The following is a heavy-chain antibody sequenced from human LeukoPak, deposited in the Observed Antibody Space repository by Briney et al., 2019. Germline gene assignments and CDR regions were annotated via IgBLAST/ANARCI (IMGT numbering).Heavy chain of an antibody. D-gene: IGHD2-8*02. J-gene: IGHJ4*02. V-gene: IGHV3-23*01. Sequence: GGSLRLSCAASGFTFSSSAMSWVRQAPGKGLEWVSAISNNGGYTYYADSVQGRFTISRDNSKSTLCLQMNSLRAEDTAVYYCARGSEGVLAFGYWGQGTLVTVSS. CDR2: ISNNGGYT. CDR3: ARGSEGVLAFGY. CDR1: GFTFSSSA.